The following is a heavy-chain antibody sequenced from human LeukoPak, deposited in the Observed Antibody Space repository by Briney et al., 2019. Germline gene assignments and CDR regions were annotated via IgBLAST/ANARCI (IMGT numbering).Heavy chain of an antibody. CDR1: GFTFDDYG. CDR2: INGSGGGL. CDR3: ARVGIVGATGTLDAFDI. V-gene: IGHV3-20*04. Sequence: GGSLRLSCAASGFTFDDYGMTWVRQAPGKGLEWVSGINGSGGGLGYGDSVKGRFTISRDNAKNSLYLEMNSLRAEDTALYFCARVGIVGATGTLDAFDIWGQGTMVTVSS. D-gene: IGHD1-26*01. J-gene: IGHJ3*02.